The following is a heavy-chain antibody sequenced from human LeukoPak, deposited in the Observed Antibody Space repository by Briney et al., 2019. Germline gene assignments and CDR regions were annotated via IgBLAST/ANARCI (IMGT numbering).Heavy chain of an antibody. Sequence: ASVKVSCKASGGTFSSYAISWVRQAPGQGLEWMGGIFPIFGTANYAQKFQGRVTITADESTSTAYMELSSLRSEDTAVYYCAREVPAEGNMGDGGFDPWGQGTLVTVSS. CDR3: AREVPAEGNMGDGGFDP. CDR1: GGTFSSYA. J-gene: IGHJ5*02. V-gene: IGHV1-69*01. CDR2: IFPIFGTA. D-gene: IGHD2-2*01.